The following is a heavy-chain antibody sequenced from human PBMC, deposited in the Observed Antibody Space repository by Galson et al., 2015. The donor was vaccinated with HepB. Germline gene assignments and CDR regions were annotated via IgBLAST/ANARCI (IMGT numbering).Heavy chain of an antibody. CDR1: GYTFTSYD. D-gene: IGHD6-6*01. Sequence: SVKVSCKASGYTFTSYDINWVRQATGQGLEWMGWMNPNSGNTGYAQKFQGRVTMTRNTSISTAYMELSSLRSEDTAVYYCARVEYSSSFLYYYYMDVWGKGTTVTVSS. CDR3: ARVEYSSSFLYYYYMDV. J-gene: IGHJ6*03. CDR2: MNPNSGNT. V-gene: IGHV1-8*01.